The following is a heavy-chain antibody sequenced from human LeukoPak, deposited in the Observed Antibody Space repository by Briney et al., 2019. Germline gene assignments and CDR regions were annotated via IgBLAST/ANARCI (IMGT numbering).Heavy chain of an antibody. V-gene: IGHV1-18*01. CDR1: GYTFTSYG. D-gene: IGHD6-13*01. Sequence: GASVKVSCKASGYTFTSYGISWVRQAPGQGLEWMGWISAYNGNTNYAQKLQGRVTMTTDTSTSTAYMELRSLRSDDTAVYYCARALIPSSSQGDWFDPWGQGTLVTVSS. CDR3: ARALIPSSSQGDWFDP. CDR2: ISAYNGNT. J-gene: IGHJ5*02.